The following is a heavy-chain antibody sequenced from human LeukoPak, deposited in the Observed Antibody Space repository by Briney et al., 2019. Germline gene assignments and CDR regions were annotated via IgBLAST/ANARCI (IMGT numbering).Heavy chain of an antibody. V-gene: IGHV3-30*02. CDR1: GFTFSYYG. CDR2: IQYDGSNK. D-gene: IGHD3-9*01. Sequence: GGSLRLSCTASGFTFSYYGMHWVRQAPGKGLEWVAFIQYDGSNKYYADSVRGRFTISRDNAKNSLFLQMNSLRAEDTAVYYCARAPYDILTGYDYWGQGTLVTVSS. J-gene: IGHJ4*02. CDR3: ARAPYDILTGYDY.